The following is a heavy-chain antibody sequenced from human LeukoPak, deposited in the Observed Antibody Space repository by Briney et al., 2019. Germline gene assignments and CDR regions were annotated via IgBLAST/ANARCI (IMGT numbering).Heavy chain of an antibody. Sequence: SETLSLTCTVSGGSISSGGYYWSWIRQHPGKGLEWIGYIYYSGSTYYNPSLKSRVTISVDTSKNQFSLKLSSVTAADTAVYYCARDFWSGYYSAFDIWGQGTMVTVSS. V-gene: IGHV4-31*03. J-gene: IGHJ3*02. CDR3: ARDFWSGYYSAFDI. D-gene: IGHD3-3*01. CDR1: GGSISSGGYY. CDR2: IYYSGST.